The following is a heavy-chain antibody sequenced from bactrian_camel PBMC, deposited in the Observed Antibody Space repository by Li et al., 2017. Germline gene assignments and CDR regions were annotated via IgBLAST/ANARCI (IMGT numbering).Heavy chain of an antibody. CDR1: EFPFSRYR. CDR2: IDSDGPI. Sequence: EVQLVESGGDSVQAGGALRLSCVISEFPFSRYRLAWFREAPGKEREGIAAIDSDGPINYADSVKGRFTLSLDSAQNTLYLQMDNLQPDDTAMYYCAADGGWLPTCRHRDDFGYWGQGTQVTVS. V-gene: IGHV3S67*01. CDR3: AADGGWLPTCRHRDDFGY. J-gene: IGHJ6*01. D-gene: IGHD1*01.